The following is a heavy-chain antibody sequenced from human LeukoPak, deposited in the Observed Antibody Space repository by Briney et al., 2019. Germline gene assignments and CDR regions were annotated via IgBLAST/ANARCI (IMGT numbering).Heavy chain of an antibody. CDR3: ASIPSGYSGYDSDY. CDR2: ISSSSSYI. CDR1: GFTFSSYS. D-gene: IGHD5-12*01. V-gene: IGHV3-21*01. Sequence: GGSLRLSCAASGFTFSSYSMNRVRQAPGKGLEWVSSISSSSSYIYYADSVKGRFTISRDNAKNSLYLQMNSLRAEDTAVYYCASIPSGYSGYDSDYWGQGTLVTVSS. J-gene: IGHJ4*02.